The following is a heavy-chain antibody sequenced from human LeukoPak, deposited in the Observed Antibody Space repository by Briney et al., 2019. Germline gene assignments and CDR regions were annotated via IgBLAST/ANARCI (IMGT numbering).Heavy chain of an antibody. V-gene: IGHV4-34*01. CDR3: ARVPGVYYDSLTGYGSGWFDP. CDR2: INHSGST. CDR1: GGSFSGYY. J-gene: IGHJ5*02. Sequence: SETLSLTCAVYGGSFSGYYWSWIRQPPGKGLEWIGEINHSGSTNYNPSLKSRVTISVDTSKNQFSLKVRYMTAADTAVYYCARVPGVYYDSLTGYGSGWFDPWSQGTLVTVSS. D-gene: IGHD3-9*01.